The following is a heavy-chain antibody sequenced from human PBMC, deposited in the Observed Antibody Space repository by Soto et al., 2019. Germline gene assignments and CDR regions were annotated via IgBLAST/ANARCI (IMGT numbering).Heavy chain of an antibody. V-gene: IGHV1-69*08. J-gene: IGHJ6*03. CDR1: GGTFSSYT. D-gene: IGHD6-6*01. CDR3: ARDAGLAARRPYYYYMDV. CDR2: IIPILGIA. Sequence: HVQLVQSGAEVKKPGSSVKVSCKASGGTFSSYTISWVRQAPGQGLEWMGRIIPILGIANYAQKFQGRVTITADKSTSTAYMELSSLRSEDTAVYYCARDAGLAARRPYYYYMDVWGKGTTVTVSS.